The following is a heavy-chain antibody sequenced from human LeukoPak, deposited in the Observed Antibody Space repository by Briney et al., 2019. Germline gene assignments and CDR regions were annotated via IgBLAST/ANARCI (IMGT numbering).Heavy chain of an antibody. CDR2: IYYSGST. Sequence: PSETLSLTCTVSGGSISSSSYYWGWIRQPPGKGLEWIGSIYYSGSTYYNPSLKSRVTMSVDTSKNQFSLKLSSVTAADTAVYYCARLAYYDYVWGSYRPYFDYWGQGTLVTVSS. J-gene: IGHJ4*02. V-gene: IGHV4-39*01. CDR1: GGSISSSSYY. CDR3: ARLAYYDYVWGSYRPYFDY. D-gene: IGHD3-16*02.